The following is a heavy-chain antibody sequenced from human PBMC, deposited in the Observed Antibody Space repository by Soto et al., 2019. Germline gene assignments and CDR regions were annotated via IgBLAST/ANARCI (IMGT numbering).Heavy chain of an antibody. D-gene: IGHD2-2*01. CDR3: ARGGGGYCSSTSCYVFDP. CDR1: GGSFSGYY. V-gene: IGHV4-34*01. J-gene: IGHJ5*02. Sequence: SETLSLTCAVYGGSFSGYYWSWIRQPPGKGLEWIGEINHSGSTNYNPSLKSRVTISVDTSKNQFSLKLSSVTAADTAVYYCARGGGGYCSSTSCYVFDPWGQGTLVTVSS. CDR2: INHSGST.